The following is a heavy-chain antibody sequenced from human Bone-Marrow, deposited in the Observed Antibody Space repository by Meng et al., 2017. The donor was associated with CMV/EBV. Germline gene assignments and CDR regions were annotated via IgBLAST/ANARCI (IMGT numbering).Heavy chain of an antibody. CDR3: ARAEYFYDSSGLGRDPTYFDY. V-gene: IGHV4-39*01. D-gene: IGHD3-22*01. CDR2: IYYSGST. CDR1: GGPISSSSYY. Sequence: SETLSLTCTVSGGPISSSSYYWGWIRQPPGKGLEWIGSIYYSGSTYYNPSLKSRVTISVDTSKNQSSLKLRSVTAADTAVYYCARAEYFYDSSGLGRDPTYFDYWGRGTLVTVSS. J-gene: IGHJ4*02.